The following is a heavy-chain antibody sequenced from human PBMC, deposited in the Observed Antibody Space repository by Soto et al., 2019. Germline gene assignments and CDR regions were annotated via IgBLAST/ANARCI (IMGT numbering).Heavy chain of an antibody. Sequence: GGSLRLSCAASGFTVSSNYMSWVRQAPGKGLGWVSVIYSGGSTYYADSVKGRFTISRDNSKNTLYLQMNSLRAEDTAVYYCARVRYYYDSSGYYYFDYWGQGTLVTVSS. D-gene: IGHD3-22*01. CDR1: GFTVSSNY. CDR3: ARVRYYYDSSGYYYFDY. CDR2: IYSGGST. J-gene: IGHJ4*02. V-gene: IGHV3-66*01.